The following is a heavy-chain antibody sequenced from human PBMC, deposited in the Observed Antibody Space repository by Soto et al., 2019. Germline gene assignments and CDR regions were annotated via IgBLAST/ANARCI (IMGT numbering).Heavy chain of an antibody. CDR1: GFSLSTSGVG. CDR2: IYWDDDK. J-gene: IGHJ5*02. Sequence: QITLKESGPTLVKPTQTLTLTCTFSGFSLSTSGVGVVWIRQPPGKALEWLGIIYWDDDKRYSPSLKSRLTITKDITNNQVVLTMTDMNPVNTGTYYCAHNLVARTSWFDRWGQGRLVTVSS. D-gene: IGHD6-19*01. V-gene: IGHV2-5*02. CDR3: AHNLVARTSWFDR.